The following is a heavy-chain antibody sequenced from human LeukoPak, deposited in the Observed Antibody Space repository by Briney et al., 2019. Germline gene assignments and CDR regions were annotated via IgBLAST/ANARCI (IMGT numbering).Heavy chain of an antibody. CDR1: GGTFSSYA. CDR2: IIPIFGTA. Sequence: ASVKVSCKASGGTFSSYAISWVRQAPGQGLEWMGRIIPIFGTANYAQKFQGRVTITTDESTSTAYMELSSLRSEDTAVYYCPSPGCSYYYDSSEFDAFDIWGQGTMVTVSS. D-gene: IGHD3-22*01. CDR3: PSPGCSYYYDSSEFDAFDI. J-gene: IGHJ3*02. V-gene: IGHV1-69*05.